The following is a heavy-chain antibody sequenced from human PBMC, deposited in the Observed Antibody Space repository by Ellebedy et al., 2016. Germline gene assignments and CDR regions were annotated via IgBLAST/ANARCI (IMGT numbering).Heavy chain of an antibody. V-gene: IGHV3-30-3*01. Sequence: GESLKISXAASGFTFSSYAMHWVRQAPGKGLEWVAVISYDGSNKYYADSVKGRFTISRDNSKNTLYLQMNSLRAEDTAVYYCARGGTMVRGVRGDYGMDVWGQGTTVTVSS. D-gene: IGHD3-10*01. CDR2: ISYDGSNK. CDR3: ARGGTMVRGVRGDYGMDV. J-gene: IGHJ6*02. CDR1: GFTFSSYA.